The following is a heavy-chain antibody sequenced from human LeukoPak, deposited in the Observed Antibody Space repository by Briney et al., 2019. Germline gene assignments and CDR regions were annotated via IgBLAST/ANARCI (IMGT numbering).Heavy chain of an antibody. CDR3: ARGRWIKHFDY. J-gene: IGHJ4*02. D-gene: IGHD4-23*01. V-gene: IGHV4-59*12. CDR2: IYYSGST. CDR1: GGSISSYY. Sequence: SETLSLTCTVSGGSISSYYWSWIRQPPGKGLEWIGYIYYSGSTNYNPSLKSRVTISVDTSKNQFSPKLSSVTAADTAVYYCARGRWIKHFDYWGQGTLVTVSS.